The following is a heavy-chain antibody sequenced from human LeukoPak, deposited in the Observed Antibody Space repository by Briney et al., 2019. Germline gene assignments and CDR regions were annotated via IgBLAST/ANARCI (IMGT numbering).Heavy chain of an antibody. Sequence: GASVKVSCKASGYTFTSYDINWVRQATGQGLEWMGWMNPNSGNTGYAQKFQGRVTITRNTSISTAYMELSSLRSEDTAVYYCARGRIQRLYCSSTSCYHFDYWGQGTLVTVSS. CDR1: GYTFTSYD. V-gene: IGHV1-8*03. J-gene: IGHJ4*02. CDR3: ARGRIQRLYCSSTSCYHFDY. D-gene: IGHD2-2*01. CDR2: MNPNSGNT.